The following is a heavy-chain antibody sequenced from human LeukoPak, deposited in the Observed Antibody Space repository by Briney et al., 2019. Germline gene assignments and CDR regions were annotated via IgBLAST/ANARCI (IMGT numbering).Heavy chain of an antibody. CDR3: ALLVEASLTPYY. V-gene: IGHV3-23*01. Sequence: GGSLRLSCAASGFTFSSYAMSWVRQAPVKGLEWVSAISGSGGSTYYADSVKGRFTISRDNSKNTLYLQMNSLRAEDTAVYYCALLVEASLTPYYWGQGTLVTVSS. D-gene: IGHD2-15*01. CDR1: GFTFSSYA. J-gene: IGHJ4*02. CDR2: ISGSGGST.